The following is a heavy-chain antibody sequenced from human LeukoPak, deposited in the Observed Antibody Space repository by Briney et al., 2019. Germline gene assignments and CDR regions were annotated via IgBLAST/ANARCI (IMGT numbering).Heavy chain of an antibody. CDR3: ARGPTSYYDFWSGSHDAFDI. CDR2: IYYSGST. J-gene: IGHJ3*02. CDR1: GGSIISSSYY. D-gene: IGHD3-3*01. V-gene: IGHV4-39*01. Sequence: PSETLSLTCTVSGGSIISSSYYWGWIRQPPGKGLEWIGSIYYSGSTYYNPSLKSRVTISVDTSKNQFSLKLSSVTAADTAVYYCARGPTSYYDFWSGSHDAFDIWGQGTMVTVSS.